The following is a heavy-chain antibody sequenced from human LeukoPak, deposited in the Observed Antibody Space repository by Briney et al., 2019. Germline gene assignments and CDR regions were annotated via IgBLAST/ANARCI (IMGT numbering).Heavy chain of an antibody. Sequence: ASVKVSCKVSGYTLTGLSMHWVRQAPGKGLEWMGGSDPEDGETIYAQKFQGRVTMTEDTSTDTAYMELSSLRSEDTAVYYCATVSGSYYWFDPWGQGTLVTVSS. D-gene: IGHD1-26*01. CDR1: GYTLTGLS. CDR2: SDPEDGET. CDR3: ATVSGSYYWFDP. V-gene: IGHV1-24*01. J-gene: IGHJ5*02.